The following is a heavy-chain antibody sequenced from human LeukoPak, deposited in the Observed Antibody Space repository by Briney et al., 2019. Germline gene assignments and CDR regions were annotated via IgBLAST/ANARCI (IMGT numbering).Heavy chain of an antibody. V-gene: IGHV3-30*18. CDR1: GFSISTYG. CDR2: ISHDGSEK. CDR3: AKDLYSSGWYNYFDP. D-gene: IGHD6-19*01. J-gene: IGHJ5*02. Sequence: GGSLRLSCAASGFSISTYGMHWVRQAPGKGLEWVAMISHDGSEKYYVDSAKGRFTISRDNSKNTLYLQMNSLRGEDTAMYYCAKDLYSSGWYNYFDPWGQGTLVTASS.